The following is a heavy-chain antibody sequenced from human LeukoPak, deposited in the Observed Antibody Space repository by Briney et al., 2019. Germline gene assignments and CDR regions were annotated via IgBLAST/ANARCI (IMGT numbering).Heavy chain of an antibody. CDR3: ARAAYYYDGSGYYLGD. Sequence: GASVKVSCKASGYTFTAYYMHWVRQAPGQGLEWMGRINPNSGGTNYAQKFQARVTMTRDTSISTAYMELSRLRSDDTALYYCARAAYYYDGSGYYLGDWGQGTLVTVSS. CDR2: INPNSGGT. CDR1: GYTFTAYY. J-gene: IGHJ4*02. D-gene: IGHD3-22*01. V-gene: IGHV1-2*06.